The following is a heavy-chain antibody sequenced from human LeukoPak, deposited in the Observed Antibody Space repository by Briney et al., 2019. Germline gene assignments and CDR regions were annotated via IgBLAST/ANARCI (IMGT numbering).Heavy chain of an antibody. Sequence: ASVKVSCKASGYTFTSYGISWVRQAPGQGLEWMGWISAYNGNTNYAQKLQGRATMTTDTSTSTAYMELRSLRSDDTAVYYCARDIRRVEMATTWGQGTLVTVSS. CDR1: GYTFTSYG. CDR2: ISAYNGNT. J-gene: IGHJ4*02. CDR3: ARDIRRVEMATT. V-gene: IGHV1-18*01. D-gene: IGHD5-24*01.